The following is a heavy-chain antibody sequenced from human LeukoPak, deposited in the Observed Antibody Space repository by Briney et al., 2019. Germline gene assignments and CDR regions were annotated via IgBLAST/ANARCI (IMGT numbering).Heavy chain of an antibody. CDR2: IIPIFGTA. Sequence: SVKVSCKASGGTFSSYAISWVRQAPGQGLEWMGGIIPIFGTANYAQKFRGRVTITTDESTSTAYMELSSLRSEDTAVYYCARAGYYYDSSGYYYYWYFDLWGRGTLVTVSS. J-gene: IGHJ2*01. V-gene: IGHV1-69*05. CDR3: ARAGYYYDSSGYYYYWYFDL. CDR1: GGTFSSYA. D-gene: IGHD3-22*01.